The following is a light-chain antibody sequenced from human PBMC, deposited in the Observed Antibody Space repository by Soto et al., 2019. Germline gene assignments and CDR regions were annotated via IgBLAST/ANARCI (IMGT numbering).Light chain of an antibody. CDR2: DAS. CDR1: QTVRNNY. J-gene: IGKJ4*01. V-gene: IGKV3D-20*02. CDR3: QKCKIAPFT. Sequence: EFALTQSPGTLSLSPGERATISCLASQTVRNNYLAWYQQKPGQAPRLLIYDASSRATGIPDRFSGGGSGTDFTLTISSLQPEDVATYYCQKCKIAPFTFGGGTKVDIK.